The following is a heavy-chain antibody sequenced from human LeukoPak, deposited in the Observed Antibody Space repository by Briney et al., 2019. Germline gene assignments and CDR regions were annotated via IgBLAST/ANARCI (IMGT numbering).Heavy chain of an antibody. D-gene: IGHD1-26*01. Sequence: GGSLRLSCAASGFTVSSNYVSWVRQAPGKGLEWVSVIYSGGSTYYADSVKGRFTISRDNSKNTLYLQMNSLRAEDTAVYYCARMHSGSYYAFDIWGQGTMVTVSS. CDR2: IYSGGST. J-gene: IGHJ3*02. CDR1: GFTVSSNY. CDR3: ARMHSGSYYAFDI. V-gene: IGHV3-66*02.